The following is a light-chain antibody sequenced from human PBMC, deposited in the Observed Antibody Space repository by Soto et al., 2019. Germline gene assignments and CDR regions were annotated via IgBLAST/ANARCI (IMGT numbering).Light chain of an antibody. CDR1: SSDVGGYNY. CDR3: SSYTSSSTLV. CDR2: EVS. J-gene: IGLJ1*01. Sequence: QSALTQPASVSGSPGQSITISCTGTSSDVGGYNYVSWYQQHPGKAPKLMIYEVSNRPSGVSYRFSGSKSGNTASLTFSGLQAEDEADYYCSSYTSSSTLVFGTGTKVTVL. V-gene: IGLV2-14*01.